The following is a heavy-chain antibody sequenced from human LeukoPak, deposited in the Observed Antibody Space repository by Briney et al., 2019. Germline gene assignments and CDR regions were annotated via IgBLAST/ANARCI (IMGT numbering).Heavy chain of an antibody. CDR3: ARDAVDTANAV. D-gene: IGHD5-18*01. CDR2: INSEGKTT. J-gene: IGHJ6*02. V-gene: IGHV3-74*01. CDR1: GFIFSSYW. Sequence: GGSLRLSCAASGFIFSSYWMHWIRQPPGKGLVWVARINSEGKTTTYADSVKGRFTISRDNAKNTLYLQMNSLRGEDTAVYYCARDAVDTANAVWGQGTTVTVSS.